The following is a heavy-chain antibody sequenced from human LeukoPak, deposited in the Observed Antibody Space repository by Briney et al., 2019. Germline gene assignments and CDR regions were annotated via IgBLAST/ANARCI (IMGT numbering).Heavy chain of an antibody. V-gene: IGHV3-74*01. CDR3: ASPYGSGNQ. Sequence: PGGSLRLSCAASGFTFSSYWMHWVRQAPGKGLVWVSRINTDGSSTTYADSVKGRFTISRDNAKNTLYLQMNSLRAEDTAVYYCASPYGSGNQWGQGPLVTVSS. J-gene: IGHJ4*02. CDR2: INTDGSST. D-gene: IGHD3-10*01. CDR1: GFTFSSYW.